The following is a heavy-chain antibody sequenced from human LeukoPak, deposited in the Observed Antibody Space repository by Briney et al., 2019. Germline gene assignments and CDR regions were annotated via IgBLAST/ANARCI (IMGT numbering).Heavy chain of an antibody. J-gene: IGHJ1*01. CDR1: GGSFSGHY. V-gene: IGHV4-34*01. Sequence: KPSETLSLTRVVYGGSFSGHYWSWIRQPPGKGLEWIGEMNHSGSTNYNPSLKSRVTISVDTSKNQFSLKLSSVTAADTAVYYCARGHTYYDFLTGYYSFAYFQHWGQGTLVTVSS. CDR3: ARGHTYYDFLTGYYSFAYFQH. D-gene: IGHD3-9*01. CDR2: MNHSGST.